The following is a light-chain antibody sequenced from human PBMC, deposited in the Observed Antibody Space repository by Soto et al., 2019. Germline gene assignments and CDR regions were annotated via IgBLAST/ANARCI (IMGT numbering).Light chain of an antibody. CDR1: QSISGN. Sequence: EIVMTQSPATLSVAPGERVTLSCRASQSISGNLAWYQQKPGQAPRLLIYGASTRATGVPARFSGSGSGTEFTLTISSLQSEDFAIYYCQQNNNWPLTFGGGTKVDIK. CDR3: QQNNNWPLT. V-gene: IGKV3-15*01. J-gene: IGKJ4*01. CDR2: GAS.